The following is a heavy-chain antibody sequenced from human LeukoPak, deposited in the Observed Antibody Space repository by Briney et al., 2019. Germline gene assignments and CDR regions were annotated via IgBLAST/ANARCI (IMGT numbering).Heavy chain of an antibody. J-gene: IGHJ4*02. CDR2: ISGSGGST. CDR3: ARVKYEMATIREIWLDY. CDR1: GFTFSSYA. Sequence: PGGSLRLSCAASGFTFSSYAMSWVRQAPGKGLEWVSAISGSGGSTYYADSVKGRFTISRDNSKNTLYLQMNSLRAEDTAVYYCARVKYEMATIREIWLDYWGQGTLVTVSS. D-gene: IGHD5-24*01. V-gene: IGHV3-23*01.